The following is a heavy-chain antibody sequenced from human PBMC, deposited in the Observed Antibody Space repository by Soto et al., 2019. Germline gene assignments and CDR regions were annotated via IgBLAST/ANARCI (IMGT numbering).Heavy chain of an antibody. D-gene: IGHD1-7*01. J-gene: IGHJ5*02. CDR2: MNPSSGNT. CDR1: GYTSTSYY. Sequence: ASVKVSCKASGYTSTSYYINWVRQASGEVLEWMGSMNPSSGNTGYAQKVQGRVTMTRNTSISTAYMGLSSLRSEDVAVYYCAIITLGGTPGFYAWGQGTLVTVSS. V-gene: IGHV1-8*01. CDR3: AIITLGGTPGFYA.